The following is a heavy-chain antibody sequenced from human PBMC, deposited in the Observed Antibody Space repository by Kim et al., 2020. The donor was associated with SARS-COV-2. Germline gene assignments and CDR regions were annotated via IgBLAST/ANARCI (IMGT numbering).Heavy chain of an antibody. CDR3: ARSLRFLEWLFFDY. Sequence: ADSVKGRFTISRDNSKNTLYLQMNSLRAEDTAVYYCARSLRFLEWLFFDYWGQGTLVTVSS. V-gene: IGHV3-30*07. J-gene: IGHJ4*02. D-gene: IGHD3-3*01.